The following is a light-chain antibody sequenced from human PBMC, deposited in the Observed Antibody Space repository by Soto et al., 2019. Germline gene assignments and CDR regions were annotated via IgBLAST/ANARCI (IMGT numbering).Light chain of an antibody. CDR3: QQRSDWPLT. Sequence: EIVLTQSPATLSLSPGERATLSCRASQSVSSYLACYQQKPGQAPRLLVYDASTRATGIPARFSGSGSGTDFTLSISSLEPEDFAVYFCQQRSDWPLTFGGGTKVEIK. CDR1: QSVSSY. J-gene: IGKJ4*01. V-gene: IGKV3-11*01. CDR2: DAS.